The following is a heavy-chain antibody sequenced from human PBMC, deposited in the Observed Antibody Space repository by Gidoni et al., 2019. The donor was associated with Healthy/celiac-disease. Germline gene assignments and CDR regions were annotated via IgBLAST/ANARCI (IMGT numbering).Heavy chain of an antibody. CDR2: ISYDGSNK. CDR3: ARDRDYVWGSSPSLTFDY. Sequence: QVQLVESGGGVVQPGRSLRLSCAASGLPFSSYAMPWVRQAPGKGLEWVAVISYDGSNKYYADSVKGRFTISRDNSKNTLYLQMNSLRAEDTAVYYCARDRDYVWGSSPSLTFDYWGQGTLVTVSS. D-gene: IGHD3-16*01. J-gene: IGHJ4*02. V-gene: IGHV3-30-3*01. CDR1: GLPFSSYA.